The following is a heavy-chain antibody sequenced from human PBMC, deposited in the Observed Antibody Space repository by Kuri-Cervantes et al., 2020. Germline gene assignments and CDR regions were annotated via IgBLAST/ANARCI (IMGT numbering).Heavy chain of an antibody. D-gene: IGHD2-8*01. CDR1: GLTFSAYS. J-gene: IGHJ6*03. CDR3: AKDGKRLGYCSDGVCYWAGKDYYYHMDV. CDR2: ISNSTRTI. Sequence: GGSLRLSCAASGLTFSAYSMNWVRQAPGKGLEWVSYISNSTRTIYYADSVKGRFTISRDNSKNTLYLQMNSLRAEDTAVYYCAKDGKRLGYCSDGVCYWAGKDYYYHMDVWGKGTTVTVSS. V-gene: IGHV3-48*01.